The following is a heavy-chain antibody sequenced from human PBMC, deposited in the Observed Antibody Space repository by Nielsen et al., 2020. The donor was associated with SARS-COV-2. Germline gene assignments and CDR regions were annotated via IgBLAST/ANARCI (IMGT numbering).Heavy chain of an antibody. V-gene: IGHV3-9*01. CDR2: VSWNSAYM. CDR3: LRMNGPAARDYFYY. J-gene: IGHJ4*02. CDR1: GFTFDDYA. D-gene: IGHD2-2*01. Sequence: SLKISCAASGFTFDDYAMHWVRQVPGKGLEWVSGVSWNSAYMAYADSVKGRFTFSRDNAKNSLYLQMNSLKPEDTALYYCLRMNGPAARDYFYYWGQGTLVTVSS.